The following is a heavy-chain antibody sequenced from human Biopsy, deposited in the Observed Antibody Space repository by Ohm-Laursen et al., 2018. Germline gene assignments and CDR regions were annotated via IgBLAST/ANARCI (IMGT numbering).Heavy chain of an antibody. CDR2: ISGGGTI. J-gene: IGHJ6*02. D-gene: IGHD4-23*01. Sequence: GSLRLSCSAPGFSFSDYHMRWIRQAPGRGLEWGSYISGGGTIYYGDSMKGRVTISRDNAKNSLYLQMHSLRAEDTAVYYCARDTRWSPYSMDVWGQGTTVTVSS. CDR1: GFSFSDYH. CDR3: ARDTRWSPYSMDV. V-gene: IGHV3-11*01.